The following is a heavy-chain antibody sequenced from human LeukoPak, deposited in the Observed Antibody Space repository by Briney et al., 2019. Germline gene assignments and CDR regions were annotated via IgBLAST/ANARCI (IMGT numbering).Heavy chain of an antibody. V-gene: IGHV1-2*02. CDR3: ARVHFYDSSGYSLINP. CDR1: GYTFTGYY. J-gene: IGHJ4*02. Sequence: ASLKVSCKASGYTFTGYYMHWVRQAPGQGLEWMGWINPNTGGTNYAQKFQGRVTMTRDTSISTAYMELSRLKSDDTAVYYCARVHFYDSSGYSLINPWGQGTLVTVSS. D-gene: IGHD3-22*01. CDR2: INPNTGGT.